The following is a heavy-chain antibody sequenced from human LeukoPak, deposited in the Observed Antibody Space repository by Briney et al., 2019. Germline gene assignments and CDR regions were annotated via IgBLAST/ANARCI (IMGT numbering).Heavy chain of an antibody. Sequence: SVKVSCKASGGTFSSYAISWMRQAPGQGLEWMGGIIPIFGTANYAQKFQGRVTITTDESTSTAYMELSSLRSEDTAVYYCARLSTYYYDSSGYYLEYWGQGTLVTVSS. J-gene: IGHJ4*02. CDR3: ARLSTYYYDSSGYYLEY. D-gene: IGHD3-22*01. CDR1: GGTFSSYA. CDR2: IIPIFGTA. V-gene: IGHV1-69*05.